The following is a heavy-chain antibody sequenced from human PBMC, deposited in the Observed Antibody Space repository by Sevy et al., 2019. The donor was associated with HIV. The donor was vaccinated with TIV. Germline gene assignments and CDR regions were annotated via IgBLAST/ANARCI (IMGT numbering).Heavy chain of an antibody. J-gene: IGHJ4*02. CDR2: TDYNGHI. Sequence: SETLSLTCTVSGGSITSLYWNWIRQPPGKGLEWIGNTDYNGHINYNPSLKSRVTLSLDTSKNQFSLRLSSVTAADTAMYYCAGENAWGRGYSWGQGTLVTVSS. CDR1: GGSITSLY. D-gene: IGHD1-26*01. CDR3: AGENAWGRGYS. V-gene: IGHV4-59*08.